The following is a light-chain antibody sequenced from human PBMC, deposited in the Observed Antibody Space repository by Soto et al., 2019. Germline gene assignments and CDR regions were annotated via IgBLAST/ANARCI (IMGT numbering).Light chain of an antibody. CDR3: QQYNSYSWT. CDR1: ESISTW. CDR2: DAS. Sequence: DMQIARSPSTLSASPGDRVTITCRAKESISTWFAWYQQKSGKAPELLIYDASSLESGVPSRFSGSGSGTEFTLTISSLQPDDVATYCCQQYNSYSWTFGQRTKVDIK. V-gene: IGKV1-5*01. J-gene: IGKJ1*01.